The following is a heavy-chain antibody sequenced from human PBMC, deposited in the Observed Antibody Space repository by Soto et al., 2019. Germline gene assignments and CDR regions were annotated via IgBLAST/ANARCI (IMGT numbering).Heavy chain of an antibody. Sequence: PGGSLRLSCAASGFTFSSYWMHWVRQAPGKGLVWVSRINSDGSSTSYADSVKGRFTISRDNAKNTLYPQMNSLRAEDTAVYYCVSPAHSSSWYGVDYWGQGTQVTVSS. CDR1: GFTFSSYW. CDR2: INSDGSST. CDR3: VSPAHSSSWYGVDY. D-gene: IGHD6-13*01. J-gene: IGHJ4*02. V-gene: IGHV3-74*01.